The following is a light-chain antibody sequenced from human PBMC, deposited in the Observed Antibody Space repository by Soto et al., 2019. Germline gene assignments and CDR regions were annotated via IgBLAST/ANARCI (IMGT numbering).Light chain of an antibody. CDR1: HNVDIY. V-gene: IGKV3-11*01. Sequence: EVVLTQSPATLSLSPGETATLSCRASHNVDIYLAWYQQKPGQAPRLLIYDASNRATGIPARFSGSGSGTDFTLTISSLEPEDSAVYYCQQRKRWPPLTFGQGTRLE. CDR2: DAS. J-gene: IGKJ5*01. CDR3: QQRKRWPPLT.